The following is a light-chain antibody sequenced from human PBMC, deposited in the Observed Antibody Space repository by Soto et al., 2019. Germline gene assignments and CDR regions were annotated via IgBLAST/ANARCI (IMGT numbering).Light chain of an antibody. CDR1: QSITSW. CDR2: DAS. J-gene: IGKJ1*01. V-gene: IGKV1-5*01. CDR3: QQYNSYSQGT. Sequence: DIQMTKSPSTLSASVGDRVTITCRVSQSITSWLAWYQQKPGRAPKLLIYDASSLGSGVPSRFSGSGSGTEFTLTISSLQPDDFATYYCQQYNSYSQGTFGQGTKVDIK.